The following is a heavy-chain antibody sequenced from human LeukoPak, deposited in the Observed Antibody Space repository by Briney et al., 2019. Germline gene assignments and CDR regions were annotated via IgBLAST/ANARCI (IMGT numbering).Heavy chain of an antibody. CDR3: ARGSDYGDSPMEKEGDY. D-gene: IGHD4-17*01. CDR2: INPSGGST. J-gene: IGHJ4*02. Sequence: ASVKVSCKASGYTFTSYYMHWVRQAPGQGLEWMGIINPSGGSTSYAQKLQGRVTMTRDTSTSTVYMELSSLRSEDTAVYYCARGSDYGDSPMEKEGDYWGQGTLVTVSS. CDR1: GYTFTSYY. V-gene: IGHV1-46*01.